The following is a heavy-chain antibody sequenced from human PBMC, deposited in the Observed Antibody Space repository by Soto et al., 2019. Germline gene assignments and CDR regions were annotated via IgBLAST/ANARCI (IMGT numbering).Heavy chain of an antibody. D-gene: IGHD3-3*01. CDR2: IKDDGGDE. J-gene: IGHJ5*02. CDR1: GFTFSPYW. Sequence: EVQLVESGGGLVQPGGSLRLSCAASGFTFSPYWMSWVRQAPGKGLEWVAIIKDDGGDELYLEAVRGRFTISRDNAKKSLYLALDSLRVEDTAVYYCAGGSGSISDTWCQGTLVTVSS. V-gene: IGHV3-7*05. CDR3: AGGSGSISDT.